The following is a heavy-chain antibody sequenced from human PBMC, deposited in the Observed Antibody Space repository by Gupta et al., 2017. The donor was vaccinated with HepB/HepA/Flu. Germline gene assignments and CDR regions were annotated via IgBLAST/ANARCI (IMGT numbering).Heavy chain of an antibody. CDR2: IYYSGST. CDR3: ARLENYGSGSQLDY. Sequence: QLQLQESGPGLVKPSETLSLTCTVSGGSISSSSYYWGWIRQPPGKGLEWIGSIYYSGSTYYNPSLKSRVTISVDTSKNQFSLKLSSVTAADTAVYYCARLENYGSGSQLDYWGQGTLVTVSS. CDR1: GGSISSSSYY. J-gene: IGHJ4*02. D-gene: IGHD3-10*01. V-gene: IGHV4-39*01.